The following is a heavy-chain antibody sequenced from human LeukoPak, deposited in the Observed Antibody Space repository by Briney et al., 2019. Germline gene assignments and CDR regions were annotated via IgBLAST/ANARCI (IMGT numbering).Heavy chain of an antibody. V-gene: IGHV4-59*08. Sequence: SETLSLTCTVSGGSLSSSYWRWIRQPPGKGLEWIAYISDIGSINYNPSLKSLLTISLDTYKNQFSLKLSSVTAADTAVYYCAGHHPRNTVDFWGQGTLVTVSS. CDR1: GGSLSSSY. CDR3: AGHHPRNTVDF. CDR2: ISDIGSI. D-gene: IGHD2/OR15-2a*01. J-gene: IGHJ4*02.